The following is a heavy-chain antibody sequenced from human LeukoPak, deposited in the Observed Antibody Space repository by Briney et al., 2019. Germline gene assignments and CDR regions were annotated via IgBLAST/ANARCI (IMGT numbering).Heavy chain of an antibody. CDR1: GGTFSNYA. CDR3: ARAPYDSSGSANYYYYYGLDV. CDR2: IIPIFGTA. V-gene: IGHV1-69*13. D-gene: IGHD3-22*01. J-gene: IGHJ6*02. Sequence: ASVKVSCKASGGTFSNYAISWVRQAPGLGLEWMGGIIPIFGTANSAQKFQGRVTITADESTNTAYMELSSLRSEDTAVYYCARAPYDSSGSANYYYYYGLDVWGQGTTVTVSS.